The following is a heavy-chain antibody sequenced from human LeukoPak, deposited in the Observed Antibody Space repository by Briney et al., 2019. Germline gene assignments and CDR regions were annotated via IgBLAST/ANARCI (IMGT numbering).Heavy chain of an antibody. CDR2: INHSGST. Sequence: SETLSLTCAVYGGSFSGYYWSWIRQPPGKGLEWIGEINHSGSTNYNPSLKSRVTMSVDTSKNQFSLKLSSVTAADTAVYYCASTVTAYYYYGMDVWGQGTTVTVSS. J-gene: IGHJ6*02. CDR3: ASTVTAYYYYGMDV. V-gene: IGHV4-34*01. D-gene: IGHD4-17*01. CDR1: GGSFSGYY.